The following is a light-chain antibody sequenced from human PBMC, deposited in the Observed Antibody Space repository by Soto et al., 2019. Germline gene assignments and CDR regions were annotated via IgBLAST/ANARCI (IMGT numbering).Light chain of an antibody. V-gene: IGKV3-15*01. CDR1: QSVTAN. Sequence: ETVMTQSPATLSVSAGERATLSCRASQSVTANLAWYQHKPGQPPRLLIFGATTRASGIPVRFSGSGSGTEFTLTISSLQSEDFAVYSCPQYSNWPWTFGQGTKVEIK. J-gene: IGKJ1*01. CDR3: PQYSNWPWT. CDR2: GAT.